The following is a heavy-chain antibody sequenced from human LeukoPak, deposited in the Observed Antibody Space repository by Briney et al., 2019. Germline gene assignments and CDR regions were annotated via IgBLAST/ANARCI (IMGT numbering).Heavy chain of an antibody. CDR1: GGSFSSEA. J-gene: IGHJ4*02. CDR3: GRKAGDCGGGSCYSIDY. V-gene: IGHV1-69*05. Sequence: SVKVSCKAFGGSFSSEAISWVRQAPGQGLEWMGGIIPIFGTANYAQKFQGRVTITTDESTSTAHMEVSSLRSEDTAVYYCGRKAGDCGGGSCYSIDYWGQGTLVTVSS. CDR2: IIPIFGTA. D-gene: IGHD2-15*01.